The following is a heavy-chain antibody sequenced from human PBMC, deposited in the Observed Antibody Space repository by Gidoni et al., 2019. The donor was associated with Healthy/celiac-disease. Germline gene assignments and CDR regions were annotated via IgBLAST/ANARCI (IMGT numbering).Heavy chain of an antibody. D-gene: IGHD1-26*01. CDR3: ASLGGSYLDDAFDI. Sequence: QLQLQESGPGLVKPSETLSLTCTVSGGSISSSSYYWGWIRQPPGKGLEWIGSIYYSGSTYYNPSLKSRVTISVDTSKNQFSLKLSSVTAADTAMYYCASLGGSYLDDAFDIWGQGTMVTVSS. J-gene: IGHJ3*02. V-gene: IGHV4-39*01. CDR1: GGSISSSSYY. CDR2: IYYSGST.